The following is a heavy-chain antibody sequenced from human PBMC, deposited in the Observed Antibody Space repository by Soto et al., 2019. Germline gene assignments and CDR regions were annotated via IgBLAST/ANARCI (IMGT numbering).Heavy chain of an antibody. CDR1: GYTLTVYD. J-gene: IGHJ4*02. V-gene: IGHV1-2*04. CDR3: ARDRTAVAGSFDY. Sequence: ASVKVSCTASGYTLTVYDMHLVRQAPGQGLEWMGWINPNSGGTNYAQKFQGWVTMTRDTSISTAYMELSRLRSDDTAVYYCARDRTAVAGSFDYWGQGTLLTVSS. CDR2: INPNSGGT. D-gene: IGHD6-19*01.